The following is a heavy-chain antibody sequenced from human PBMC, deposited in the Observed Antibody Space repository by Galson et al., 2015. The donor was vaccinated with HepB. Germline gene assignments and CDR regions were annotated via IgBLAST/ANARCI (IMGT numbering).Heavy chain of an antibody. CDR1: GFTFSSYA. V-gene: IGHV3-23*01. CDR2: ISGSGGST. Sequence: SLRLSCAASGFTFSSYAMSWVRQAPGKGLEWVSAISGSGGSTYYADSVKGRFTISRDNSKNTLYLQMNSLRAEDTAVYYCAKASHFVRAHYYYGMDVWGQGTTVTVSS. J-gene: IGHJ6*02. CDR3: AKASHFVRAHYYYGMDV. D-gene: IGHD6-6*01.